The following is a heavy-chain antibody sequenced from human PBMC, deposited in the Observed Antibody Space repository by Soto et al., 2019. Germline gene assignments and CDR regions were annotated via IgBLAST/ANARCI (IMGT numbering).Heavy chain of an antibody. CDR1: GFTFSSYG. J-gene: IGHJ6*02. V-gene: IGHV3-30*18. CDR2: ISYDGSNK. CDR3: AKPPRITGTTGRVYYYYYGMDV. D-gene: IGHD1-7*01. Sequence: GGSLRLSCAASGFTFSSYGMHWVRQAPGKGLEWVAVISYDGSNKYYADSVKGRFTISRDNSKNTLYLQMNSLRAEDTAVYYCAKPPRITGTTGRVYYYYYGMDVWGHGTTVTVSS.